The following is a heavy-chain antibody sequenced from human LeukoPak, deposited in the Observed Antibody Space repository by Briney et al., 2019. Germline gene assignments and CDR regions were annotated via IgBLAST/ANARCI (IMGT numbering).Heavy chain of an antibody. J-gene: IGHJ6*03. CDR1: GYSSSTYW. Sequence: GASLKISCKGSGYSSSTYWIGWVRQMPGKGLECMGIIYPGDSDTRYSPSFQGQVTISADKSISTAYLQWSSLKASDTAMYYCARQRYSSNYYYYYMDVWGKGTTVTVSS. CDR3: ARQRYSSNYYYYYMDV. D-gene: IGHD5-18*01. CDR2: IYPGDSDT. V-gene: IGHV5-51*01.